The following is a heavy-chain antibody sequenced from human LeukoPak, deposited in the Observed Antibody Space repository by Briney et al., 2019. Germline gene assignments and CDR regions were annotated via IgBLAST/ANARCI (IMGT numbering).Heavy chain of an antibody. J-gene: IGHJ2*01. CDR2: IGSSIRTT. CDR3: TRGGNFWYFDL. CDR1: GFSFSDYY. V-gene: IGHV3-11*04. Sequence: GGSLRLSCAASGFSFSDYYMSWIRLAPGKGLEWISYIGSSIRTTYYTDSVRGRFTISRDNSKNSLYLQMNSLRVEDTAVYYCTRGGNFWYFDLWGRGTLVTVSS.